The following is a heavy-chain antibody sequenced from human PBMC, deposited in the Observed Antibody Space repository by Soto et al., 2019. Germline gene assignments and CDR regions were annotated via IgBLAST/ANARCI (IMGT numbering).Heavy chain of an antibody. D-gene: IGHD6-6*01. CDR2: IIPIFGTA. J-gene: IGHJ6*02. V-gene: IGHV1-69*01. Sequence: QVQLVQSGAEVKKPGSSVNVSCKASGGTFSSYAISWVRQAPGQGLEWMGGIIPIFGTANYVQKFQGRVMINADESTSTAYMELSSLRSEDTAVYYGAVVEDSSSYCYGMDVWRQWTTVTASS. CDR3: AVVEDSSSYCYGMDV. CDR1: GGTFSSYA.